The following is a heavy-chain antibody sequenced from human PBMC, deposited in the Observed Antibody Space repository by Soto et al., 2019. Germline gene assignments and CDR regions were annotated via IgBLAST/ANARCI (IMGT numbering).Heavy chain of an antibody. CDR1: GYTFTNYG. D-gene: IGHD3-22*01. Sequence: QVQLVQSGGEVKRPGASVKVSCKTSGYTFTNYGISWVRQAPGRGLEWLGWTSAYNGNTNYAQKFQDRVTMTTDTSTSTVYMELRSRRSDDTAVYYCARDYYNRAKFDYGGQGARVTVSS. CDR3: ARDYYNRAKFDY. J-gene: IGHJ4*02. V-gene: IGHV1-18*01. CDR2: TSAYNGNT.